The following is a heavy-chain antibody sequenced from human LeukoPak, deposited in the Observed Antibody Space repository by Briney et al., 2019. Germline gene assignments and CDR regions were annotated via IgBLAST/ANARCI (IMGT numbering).Heavy chain of an antibody. CDR3: ARQYGGLRY. CDR2: IYYSGST. D-gene: IGHD4-17*01. Sequence: SETLSLTCTVPGGSISSSSYYWGWIRQPPGKGLEWIGSIYYSGSTYYNPSLKSRVTISVDTSKNQFSLKLSSVTAADTAVYYCARQYGGLRYWGQGTLVTVSS. V-gene: IGHV4-39*01. J-gene: IGHJ4*02. CDR1: GGSISSSSYY.